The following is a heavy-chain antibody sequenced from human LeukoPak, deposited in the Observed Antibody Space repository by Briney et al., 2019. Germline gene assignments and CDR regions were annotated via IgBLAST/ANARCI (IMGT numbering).Heavy chain of an antibody. V-gene: IGHV4-59*02. CDR2: ILHSGNT. Sequence: PSEILSLTCTVSGGSVSSHDWTWIRQSPEKGLEWMGYILHSGNTNYNPSLKSRVSMSLETSKNQIALSLSAVTAADTAVYYCARANYYDSSGYYFDYWGQGTLVTVSS. CDR3: ARANYYDSSGYYFDY. CDR1: GGSVSSHD. J-gene: IGHJ4*02. D-gene: IGHD3-22*01.